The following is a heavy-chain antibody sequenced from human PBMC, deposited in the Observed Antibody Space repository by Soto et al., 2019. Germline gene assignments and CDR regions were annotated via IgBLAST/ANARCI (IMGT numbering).Heavy chain of an antibody. Sequence: QLQLQESGSGLVKPSQTLSLTCAVSGGSIRTGRYSCNWIRQPPGKGLEWNGYIYHSGNTYNNPSLKSGVTISVDRSKNQLSLELRSVSAADTAVYYCDRGMTTVTTFDYWGQGTLVTVSS. V-gene: IGHV4-30-2*01. D-gene: IGHD4-17*01. CDR2: IYHSGNT. CDR3: DRGMTTVTTFDY. CDR1: GGSIRTGRYS. J-gene: IGHJ4*02.